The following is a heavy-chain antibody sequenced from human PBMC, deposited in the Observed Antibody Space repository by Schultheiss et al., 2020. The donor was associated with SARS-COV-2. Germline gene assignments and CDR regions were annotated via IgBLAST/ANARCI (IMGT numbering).Heavy chain of an antibody. CDR3: AKDYFTVTTGGYFDY. V-gene: IGHV3-30*02. CDR1: GFTFSSYG. J-gene: IGHJ4*02. D-gene: IGHD4-17*01. Sequence: GGSLRLSCAASGFTFSSYGMHWVRQAPGKGLEWVAVIWYDGSNKYYADSVKGRFTISRDNSKNTLYLQMNSLRAEDTAVYYCAKDYFTVTTGGYFDYWGQGTLVTVSS. CDR2: IWYDGSNK.